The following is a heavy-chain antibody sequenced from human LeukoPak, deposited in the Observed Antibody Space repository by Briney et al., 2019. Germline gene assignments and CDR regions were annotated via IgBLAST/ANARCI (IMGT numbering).Heavy chain of an antibody. J-gene: IGHJ5*02. CDR1: GFTFSSYA. Sequence: GGSLRLSCAASGFTFSSYAMSWVRQAPGMGLEWVSAISGSGGSTYYADSVKGRFTISRDNSKNTLYLQMNSLESEDTAVYYCAHVGTMTGLVLGSWGQGTLVTVSS. CDR2: ISGSGGST. V-gene: IGHV3-23*01. CDR3: AHVGTMTGLVLGS. D-gene: IGHD1-7*01.